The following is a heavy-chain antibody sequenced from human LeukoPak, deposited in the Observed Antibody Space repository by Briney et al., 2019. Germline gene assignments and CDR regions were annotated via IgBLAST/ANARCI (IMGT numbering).Heavy chain of an antibody. V-gene: IGHV4-59*01. CDR2: IYYSGST. J-gene: IGHJ3*02. D-gene: IGHD3-22*01. Sequence: SETLSLTCTVSGGSISSSYGSWIRQPPGKGLEWIGYIYYSGSTNYNPSLKSRVTISVDTSKNQFSLKLSSVTAADTAVYYCAREGWYYYDSSGENAFDIWGQGTMVTVSS. CDR1: GGSISSSY. CDR3: AREGWYYYDSSGENAFDI.